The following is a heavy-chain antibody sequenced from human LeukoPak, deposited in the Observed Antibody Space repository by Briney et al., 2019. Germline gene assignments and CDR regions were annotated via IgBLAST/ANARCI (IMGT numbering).Heavy chain of an antibody. V-gene: IGHV1-2*02. CDR1: GYTFTGYY. D-gene: IGHD3-3*01. J-gene: IGHJ5*02. CDR2: INPTSGGT. Sequence: ASVKVSCKASGYTFTGYYMHWVRQAPGQGLEWMGWINPTSGGTNYAQKFQGRVTMTRDTSIITAYMELSRLRSDDTAVYYCARDWGRRGYYDFWSGDDNRFDPWGQGTLVTVSS. CDR3: ARDWGRRGYYDFWSGDDNRFDP.